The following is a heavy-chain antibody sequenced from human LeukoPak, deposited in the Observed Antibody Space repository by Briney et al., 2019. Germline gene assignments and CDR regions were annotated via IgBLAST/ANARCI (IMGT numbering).Heavy chain of an antibody. CDR1: GGSLSSDY. J-gene: IGHJ3*02. V-gene: IGHV4-4*07. Sequence: SETLSLTCTVSGGSLSSDYWSWIRQPAGKGLEWIGHIYILGSTNYNPSLKSRVTISIDTSKNQFSLKLSSVTAADTAVYYCARDPSYHYDYVRGSYRYDAFDIWGQGTMVTVSS. CDR3: ARDPSYHYDYVRGSYRYDAFDI. D-gene: IGHD3-16*02. CDR2: IYILGST.